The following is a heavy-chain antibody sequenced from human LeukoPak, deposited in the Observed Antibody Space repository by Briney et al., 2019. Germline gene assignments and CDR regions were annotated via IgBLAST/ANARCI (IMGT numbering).Heavy chain of an antibody. D-gene: IGHD4-17*01. Sequence: GESLKISCKGSGYSFTSYWIGWVRQMPGKGLEWMVIIYPGDSDTRYSPSFQGQVTISADKSISTAYLQWSSLKASDTAMYYCARQGLYGDLLPYYYGMDVWGQGTTVTVSS. CDR1: GYSFTSYW. CDR2: IYPGDSDT. CDR3: ARQGLYGDLLPYYYGMDV. V-gene: IGHV5-51*01. J-gene: IGHJ6*02.